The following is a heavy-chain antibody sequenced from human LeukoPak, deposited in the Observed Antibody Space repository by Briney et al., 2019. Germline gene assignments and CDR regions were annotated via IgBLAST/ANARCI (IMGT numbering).Heavy chain of an antibody. CDR1: SDSISSGTFY. V-gene: IGHV4-39*01. Sequence: SETLSLTCTVSSDSISSGTFYWGWVRQPPGKGLEWIGSIHYSGNTYYNPSLKSPVTISVDTSKNQFSLNLSSVTAADTAVYCAGRVGATIWTGMEFWGQGILVTVSS. D-gene: IGHD1-26*01. J-gene: IGHJ4*02. CDR3: GRVGATIWTGMEF. CDR2: IHYSGNT.